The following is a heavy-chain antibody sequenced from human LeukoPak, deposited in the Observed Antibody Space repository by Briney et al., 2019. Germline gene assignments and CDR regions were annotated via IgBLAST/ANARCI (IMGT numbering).Heavy chain of an antibody. CDR1: GYTFTGYY. J-gene: IGHJ4*02. CDR3: ARDRGLVWFGELRSNDY. CDR2: INPNSGGT. V-gene: IGHV1-2*02. Sequence: GASVKVSCKASGYTFTGYYMHWVRQAPGQGLEWMGWINPNSGGTNYAQKFQGRVTMTRDTSISTAYMELSRLRSDDTAVYYCARDRGLVWFGELRSNDYWGQGTLVTVSS. D-gene: IGHD3-10*01.